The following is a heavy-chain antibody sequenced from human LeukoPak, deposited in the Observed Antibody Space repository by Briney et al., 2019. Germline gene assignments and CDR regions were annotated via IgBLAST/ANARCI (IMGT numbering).Heavy chain of an antibody. V-gene: IGHV3-23*01. J-gene: IGHJ4*02. Sequence: PGGSLRLSCAASGFTFSTYAMSWVRQAPGKGLEWVSAISGSGGSTYYAGSVKGRFTISRDNSKNTLYVEMNSLRAEDTAVYYCAKDARSRPDSSYDYFDYWGQGTLVTVSS. CDR1: GFTFSTYA. D-gene: IGHD5-12*01. CDR3: AKDARSRPDSSYDYFDY. CDR2: ISGSGGST.